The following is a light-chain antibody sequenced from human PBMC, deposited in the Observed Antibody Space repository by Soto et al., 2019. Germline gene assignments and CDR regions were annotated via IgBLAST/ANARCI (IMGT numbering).Light chain of an antibody. V-gene: IGLV4-69*01. CDR1: SGHSTYD. Sequence: QPVLTQSPSASASLGASVKLTCTLSSGHSTYDVAWHQQQPQKGPRFLMKLIGDGSHTKGDGIPDRFSGSSSGAERYLIISSLQSEDEADYFCQTWGSGIWVFGGGTKLTVL. CDR3: QTWGSGIWV. J-gene: IGLJ3*02. CDR2: LIGDGSH.